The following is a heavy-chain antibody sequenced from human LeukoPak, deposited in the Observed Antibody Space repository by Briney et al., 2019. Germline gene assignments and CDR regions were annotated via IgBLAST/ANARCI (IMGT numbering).Heavy chain of an antibody. CDR3: ARHYYGSGSFDY. CDR1: GGSISSYY. D-gene: IGHD3-10*01. Sequence: SETLSLTCTVSGGSISSYYWSWIRQPPGKGLGWVGYIYYSGSTNYNPSLRSRVTISVDTSKNQFSLKLSSVTAADTAVYYCARHYYGSGSFDYWGQGTLVTVSS. J-gene: IGHJ4*02. CDR2: IYYSGST. V-gene: IGHV4-59*01.